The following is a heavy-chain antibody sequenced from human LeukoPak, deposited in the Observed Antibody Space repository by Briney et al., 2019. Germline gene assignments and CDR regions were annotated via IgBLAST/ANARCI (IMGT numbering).Heavy chain of an antibody. CDR1: GFTVSSNY. CDR3: ARAPGYCSSTSCYTGDV. Sequence: GSLRLSCAASGFTVSSNYMSWVRQAPGKGLEWVSVIYSGGSTYCADSVKGRFTISRDNSKNTLYLQMNSLRAEDMAVYYCARAPGYCSSTSCYTGDVWGQGTTVTVSS. V-gene: IGHV3-66*01. D-gene: IGHD2-2*02. CDR2: IYSGGST. J-gene: IGHJ6*02.